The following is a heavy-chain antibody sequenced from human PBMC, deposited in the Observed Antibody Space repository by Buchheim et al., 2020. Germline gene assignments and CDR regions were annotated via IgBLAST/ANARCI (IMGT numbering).Heavy chain of an antibody. V-gene: IGHV2-70*15. CDR3: ARIGVGDSSGFYYFDY. CDR2: IDWDDDK. Sequence: QVTLRESGPALVEPTQTLTLTCTFSGFSLSTGGMCVSWIRQPPGKDLEWLARIDWDDDKYYSTSLKTRLTISKDTSKNQVVLTMTNMDPVDTATYYCARIGVGDSSGFYYFDYWGQGIL. D-gene: IGHD3-22*01. J-gene: IGHJ4*02. CDR1: GFSLSTGGMC.